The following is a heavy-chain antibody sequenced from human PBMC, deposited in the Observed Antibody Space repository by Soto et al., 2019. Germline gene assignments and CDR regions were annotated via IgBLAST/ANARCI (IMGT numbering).Heavy chain of an antibody. CDR3: ARHVKAARLFDY. CDR2: IYYSGST. CDR1: GGSISSSSYY. V-gene: IGHV4-39*01. D-gene: IGHD6-6*01. Sequence: PSETLSLTCTVSGGSISSSSYYWGWIRQPPGKGLEWIGSIYYSGSTYYNPSLNSRVTISVDTSKNQFSLKLSSVTAADTAVYYCARHVKAARLFDYWGQGTLVTVSS. J-gene: IGHJ4*02.